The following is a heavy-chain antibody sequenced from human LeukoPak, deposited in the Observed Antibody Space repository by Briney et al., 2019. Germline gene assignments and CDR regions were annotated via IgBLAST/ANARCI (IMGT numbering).Heavy chain of an antibody. CDR2: ISSSSSYI. J-gene: IGHJ6*03. CDR3: ARDSAYPYCSSTSCYTNYMDV. CDR1: GFTFSSYS. Sequence: PGGSLRLSCAASGFTFSSYSMNWVRQAPGKGLEWVSSISSSSSYIYYADTVKGRFTISRDNARNSLCLQMNSLRAEDTAVYYCARDSAYPYCSSTSCYTNYMDVWGKGTTVTVSS. D-gene: IGHD2-2*02. V-gene: IGHV3-21*01.